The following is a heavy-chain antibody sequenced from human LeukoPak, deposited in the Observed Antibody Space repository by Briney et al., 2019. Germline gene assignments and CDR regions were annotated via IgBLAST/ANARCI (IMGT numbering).Heavy chain of an antibody. D-gene: IGHD3-22*01. CDR3: ARDLRYDSSANGGLFDY. CDR2: INPNSGGT. J-gene: IGHJ4*02. CDR1: GYTFTGYF. Sequence: GASVKVSCKASGYTFTGYFIHWVRQAPGQGLEWMGWINPNSGGTNYAQKFQGRVTITADESTSTAYMELSSLRSEDTAVYYCARDLRYDSSANGGLFDYWGQGTLVTVSS. V-gene: IGHV1-2*02.